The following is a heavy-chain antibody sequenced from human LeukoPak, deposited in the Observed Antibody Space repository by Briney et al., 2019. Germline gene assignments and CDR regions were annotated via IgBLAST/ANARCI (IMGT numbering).Heavy chain of an antibody. D-gene: IGHD6-19*01. Sequence: GGSLRLSCAASGFTFSSYSMNWVRHAPGKGLEWVSYITSSTTTIYYADSVKGRFTISRDNAKNSLYLQMNSLRAEDTAVYYCARGGYSSGWGYWGQGTLVTVSS. CDR2: ITSSTTTI. J-gene: IGHJ4*02. V-gene: IGHV3-48*01. CDR1: GFTFSSYS. CDR3: ARGGYSSGWGY.